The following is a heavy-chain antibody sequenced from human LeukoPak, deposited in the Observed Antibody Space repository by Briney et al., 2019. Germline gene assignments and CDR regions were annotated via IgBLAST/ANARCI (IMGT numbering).Heavy chain of an antibody. V-gene: IGHV3-7*03. D-gene: IGHD3-3*01. Sequence: GGSLRLSCAASGFTFSSYWMSWVRQAPGKGLEWVANIKQDGSEKYYVDSVKGRFTISRDNAKNSLYLQMNSLRAEDTAVYYCARDSSRDDFWSGYYPDWFDPWGQGTLVTVSS. J-gene: IGHJ5*02. CDR2: IKQDGSEK. CDR3: ARDSSRDDFWSGYYPDWFDP. CDR1: GFTFSSYW.